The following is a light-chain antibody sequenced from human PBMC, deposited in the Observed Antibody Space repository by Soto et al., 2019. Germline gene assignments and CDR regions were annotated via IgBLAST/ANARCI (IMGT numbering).Light chain of an antibody. CDR3: GTWDSSLSAL. CDR2: DNN. CDR1: SSNIGNNY. V-gene: IGLV1-51*01. J-gene: IGLJ2*01. Sequence: QSVLTQPPSVSAAPGQKVTISCSGSSSNIGNNYVSWYQQLPGTAPKLLIYDNNKRPSGIPDRFSGSKSGTSATLGITGLQTGDEADYYCGTWDSSLSALFGGATKLTVL.